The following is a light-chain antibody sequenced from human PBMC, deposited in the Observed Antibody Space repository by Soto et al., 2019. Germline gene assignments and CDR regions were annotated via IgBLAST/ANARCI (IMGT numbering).Light chain of an antibody. V-gene: IGKV1-39*01. CDR1: QDISNY. J-gene: IGKJ5*01. CDR2: DAS. CDR3: QQSYSTPS. Sequence: DIQMTQSPSSLSASVGDRVTITCQASQDISNYLNWYQQKPGKAPKLLIYDASNLETGVPSRLSGSGSGTDFTLTISSLQPEDFATYYCQQSYSTPSFGQGTRLEI.